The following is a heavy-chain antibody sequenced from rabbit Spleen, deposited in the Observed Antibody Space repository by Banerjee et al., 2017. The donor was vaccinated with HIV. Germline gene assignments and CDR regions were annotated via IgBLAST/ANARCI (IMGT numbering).Heavy chain of an antibody. CDR1: GVSFSSSSY. D-gene: IGHD1-1*01. CDR2: IDAGSGGFT. J-gene: IGHJ6*01. Sequence: QSLEESGGDLVKPGASLTLTCTASGVSFSSSSYMCWVRQAPGKGLEWIVCIDAGSGGFTYYASWAKGRFTISKTSSTTVTLQMTRLTAADTATYFCARDTSSSFSSYGMDLWGPGTLVTVS. V-gene: IGHV1S40*01. CDR3: ARDTSSSFSSYGMDL.